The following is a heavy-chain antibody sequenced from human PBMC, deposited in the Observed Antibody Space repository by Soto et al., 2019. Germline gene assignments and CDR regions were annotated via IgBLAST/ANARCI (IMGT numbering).Heavy chain of an antibody. CDR3: ARLLLYSTSGRGWFDP. CDR1: GFTFSDYS. CDR2: ITGSRGKT. D-gene: IGHD2-21*02. Sequence: PGGSLRLSCAASGFTFSDYSMHWVRQAPGKGLEWVSVITGSRGKTYYADSVKGRFTISRDNSKNTLYLQMNSLRAEDTAVYFCARLLLYSTSGRGWFDPRGQGTLVTVSS. J-gene: IGHJ5*02. V-gene: IGHV3-23*01.